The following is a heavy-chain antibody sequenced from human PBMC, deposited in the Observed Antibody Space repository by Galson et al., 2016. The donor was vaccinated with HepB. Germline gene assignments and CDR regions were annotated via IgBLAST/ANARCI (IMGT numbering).Heavy chain of an antibody. D-gene: IGHD3-10*01. CDR2: IHYSGST. J-gene: IGHJ4*02. CDR3: ARDAHHGSGRYYFDF. CDR1: GDSIGGYY. V-gene: IGHV4-59*01. Sequence: SETLSLTCTVSGDSIGGYYWSWIRQPPGKGLEWIAYIHYSGSTDYNPSLKSRVTISLDMSKNQFSLKMRSVTAADTAFYYCARDAHHGSGRYYFDFWGQGTLVTVSS.